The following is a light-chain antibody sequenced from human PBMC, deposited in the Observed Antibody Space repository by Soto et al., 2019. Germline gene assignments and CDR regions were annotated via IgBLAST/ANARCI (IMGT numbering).Light chain of an antibody. CDR3: TSYAGNNNYV. V-gene: IGLV2-8*01. J-gene: IGLJ1*01. CDR1: SSDVGGYEH. CDR2: EVS. Sequence: QSALTQPPSASGSPGQSVTISCTGSSSDVGGYEHVAWYQQYSGQAPKLLIYEVSKRPSGVPDRFSGSKTGDTASLTVSGLQAADEADYYCTSYAGNNNYVFGKGTKVTVL.